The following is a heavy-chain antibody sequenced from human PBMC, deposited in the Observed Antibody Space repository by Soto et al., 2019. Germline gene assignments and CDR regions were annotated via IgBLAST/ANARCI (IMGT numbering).Heavy chain of an antibody. J-gene: IGHJ3*02. Sequence: QVQLVQSGAEVREPGSSVKVSCKASGGTFSSYAISWVRQAPGQGLEWMGGIIPIFGTANYAQKFQGRVTITADESTSTAYMELSSLRSEDTAVYYCARPRWLQSMAAFDIWGQGTMVTVSS. D-gene: IGHD5-12*01. V-gene: IGHV1-69*01. CDR3: ARPRWLQSMAAFDI. CDR1: GGTFSSYA. CDR2: IIPIFGTA.